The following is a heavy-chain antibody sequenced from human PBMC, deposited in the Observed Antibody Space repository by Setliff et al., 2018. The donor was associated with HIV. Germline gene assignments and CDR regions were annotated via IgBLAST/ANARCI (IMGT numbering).Heavy chain of an antibody. V-gene: IGHV3-15*01. Sequence: GGSLRLSCAASGFTVSKAWMSWVRQAPGKGLEWVGRIKSKSDGGTTDYAAPVKGRFTISRDDSKNTLYLQMNSLKNEDTAVYFCTRDRLGIFRFLDSWGQGTLVTVSS. CDR2: IKSKSDGGTT. D-gene: IGHD7-27*01. J-gene: IGHJ4*02. CDR3: TRDRLGIFRFLDS. CDR1: GFTVSKAW.